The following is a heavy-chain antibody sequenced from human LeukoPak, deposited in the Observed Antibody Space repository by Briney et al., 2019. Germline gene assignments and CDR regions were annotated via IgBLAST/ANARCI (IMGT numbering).Heavy chain of an antibody. V-gene: IGHV3-74*01. CDR1: GFRFSSQW. D-gene: IGHD2-2*01. CDR3: ARLTVPAAA. CDR2: INSDGSST. Sequence: HPGGSLRLSRAASGFRFSSQWMSWVRQAPGKGLMWISRINSDGSSTSYADSVKGRFTISRDNAKNTLYLQMNSLRAEDTAVYYCARLTVPAAAWGQGTLVTVSS. J-gene: IGHJ5*02.